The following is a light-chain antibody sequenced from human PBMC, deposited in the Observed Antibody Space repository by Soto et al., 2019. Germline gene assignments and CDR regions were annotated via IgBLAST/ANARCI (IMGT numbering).Light chain of an antibody. CDR1: QSVSSN. Sequence: EIVITQSPATVSVSQRERSTLSCRASQSVSSNLAWYQQKPGQAPRLLIYGASTRASGIPARFSGSGSGTEFTLTISSLQSEDFAVYYCQQYNNWPPITFGQGTRLEIK. J-gene: IGKJ5*01. CDR3: QQYNNWPPIT. CDR2: GAS. V-gene: IGKV3-15*01.